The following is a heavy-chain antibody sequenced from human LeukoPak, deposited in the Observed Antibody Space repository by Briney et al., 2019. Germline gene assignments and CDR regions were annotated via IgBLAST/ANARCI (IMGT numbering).Heavy chain of an antibody. D-gene: IGHD3-16*02. CDR2: IYYSGST. CDR3: ARSPELPSDFDY. J-gene: IGHJ4*02. CDR1: GGSISSYY. Sequence: SETPSLTCTVSGGSISSYYWSWIRQPPGKGLEWIGYIYYSGSTNYNPSLKSRVTISVDTSKNQFSLKLSSVTAADTAVYYCARSPELPSDFDYWGQGTLVTVSS. V-gene: IGHV4-59*01.